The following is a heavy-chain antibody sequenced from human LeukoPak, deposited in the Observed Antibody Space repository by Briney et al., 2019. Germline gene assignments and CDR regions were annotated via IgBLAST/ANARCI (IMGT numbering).Heavy chain of an antibody. V-gene: IGHV3-48*03. CDR1: GFTFSSYE. D-gene: IGHD5-18*01. CDR2: ISSSGSTI. CDR3: ARREDTAMVIYYYYGMDV. J-gene: IGHJ6*04. Sequence: PGGSLRLSCAASGFTFSSYEMNWVRQAPGKGLEWVSYISSSGSTIYYADSVKGRFTISRGNAKNSLYLQMNSLRAEDTAVYYCARREDTAMVIYYYYGMDVWGKGTTVTVSS.